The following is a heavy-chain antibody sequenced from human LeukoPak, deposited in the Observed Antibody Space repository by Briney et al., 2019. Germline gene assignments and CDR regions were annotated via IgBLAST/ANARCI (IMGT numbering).Heavy chain of an antibody. Sequence: SGGSLRLSCAASGFTFSNNLMHWVRQAPGKGLVWVSRINSEGSTISYADSVKGRFTISRDNAKNTLYLQMNSLRAEDTAVYYCARGGVPAAFDYWGQGTLVTVS. D-gene: IGHD2-2*01. CDR3: ARGGVPAAFDY. V-gene: IGHV3-74*01. CDR1: GFTFSNNL. CDR2: INSEGSTI. J-gene: IGHJ4*02.